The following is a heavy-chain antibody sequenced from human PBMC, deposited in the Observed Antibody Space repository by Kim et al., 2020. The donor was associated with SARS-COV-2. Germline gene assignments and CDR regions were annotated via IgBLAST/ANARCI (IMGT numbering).Heavy chain of an antibody. CDR2: VSSKAYDYAT. J-gene: IGHJ6*01. CDR3: TRHLRAYDFDALDV. D-gene: IGHD3-3*01. Sequence: GGSLRLSCAASGFTFSGYAMNWVRQASGNGLEWVGRVSSKAYDYATTYAASVKDRFTISRDDTKNMAYLPMISLNNEDTSVYFCTRHLRAYDFDALDVWG. CDR1: GFTFSGYA. V-gene: IGHV3-73*01.